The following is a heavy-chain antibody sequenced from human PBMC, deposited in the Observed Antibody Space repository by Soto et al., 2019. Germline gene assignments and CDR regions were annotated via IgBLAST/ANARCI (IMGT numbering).Heavy chain of an antibody. CDR3: ARAGDSVLVDRWYYYYGMDV. J-gene: IGHJ6*02. CDR2: ISPSGGST. D-gene: IGHD2-8*01. V-gene: IGHV1-46*01. CDR1: GYTFTSYY. Sequence: ASVKVSCKASGYTFTSYYMHWVRQAPGQGLEWMGIISPSGGSTSYAQKFQGRVTMTRDTSTSTVYMELSSLRSEDTAVYYCARAGDSVLVDRWYYYYGMDVWGQGTTVTVSS.